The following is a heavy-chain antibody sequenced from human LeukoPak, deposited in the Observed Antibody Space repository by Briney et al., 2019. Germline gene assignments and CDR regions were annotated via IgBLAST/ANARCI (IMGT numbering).Heavy chain of an antibody. Sequence: SETLSLTCAVYGGSFSGYYWSWIRQPPGKGLEWIGEINHSGSTDYNPSVKSRVTISVDTSKNQLSLKLSPVTAADTAVYYCAGEPEYCIGGSCYGGWFDPWGQGTLVIVSS. J-gene: IGHJ5*02. D-gene: IGHD2-15*01. CDR1: GGSFSGYY. CDR2: INHSGST. V-gene: IGHV4-34*01. CDR3: AGEPEYCIGGSCYGGWFDP.